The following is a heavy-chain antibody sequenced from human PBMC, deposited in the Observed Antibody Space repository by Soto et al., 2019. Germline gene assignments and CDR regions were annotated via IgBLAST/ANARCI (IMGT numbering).Heavy chain of an antibody. D-gene: IGHD3-3*01. Sequence: ASVKVSCKASGYTFTSYGISWVRQAPGQGLEWMGWISAYNGNTNYAQKLQGRVTMTTDTSTSTAYMELRSLRSDDTAVYYCARDKKSHDFWSGYSGDAFDIWGQGTMVTVSS. CDR2: ISAYNGNT. J-gene: IGHJ3*02. CDR3: ARDKKSHDFWSGYSGDAFDI. CDR1: GYTFTSYG. V-gene: IGHV1-18*01.